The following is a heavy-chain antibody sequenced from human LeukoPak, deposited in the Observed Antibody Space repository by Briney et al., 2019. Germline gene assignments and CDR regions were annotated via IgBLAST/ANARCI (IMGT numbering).Heavy chain of an antibody. D-gene: IGHD2-2*01. CDR2: ISPTGSTT. Sequence: PGGSLRLSCTASGFSFSGHWMHWARQLPGKGLVWVSRISPTGSTTSYADSVKGRFTVSRDNAKNTLYLQMNSLRAEDTAVYYCARDPLISGVPAAIPGWFDPWGQGTLVTVSS. CDR3: ARDPLISGVPAAIPGWFDP. CDR1: GFSFSGHW. J-gene: IGHJ5*02. V-gene: IGHV3-74*01.